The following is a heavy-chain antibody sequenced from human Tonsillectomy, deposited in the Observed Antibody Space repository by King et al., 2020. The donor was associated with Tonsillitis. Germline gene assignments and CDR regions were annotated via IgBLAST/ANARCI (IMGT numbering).Heavy chain of an antibody. V-gene: IGHV4-31*03. Sequence: QLQESGPGLVKPSQTLSLTCTVSGGSIINGSYYWSWLRQHPGKGLEWIGYIYYSGSPYYNPSLKSRVTISVDTSKNQFSLKLTSVTAADTAVYFWARTTVLGNWFDPWGQGTLVTVSS. D-gene: IGHD4-17*01. CDR3: ARTTVLGNWFDP. CDR2: IYYSGSP. CDR1: GGSIINGSYY. J-gene: IGHJ5*02.